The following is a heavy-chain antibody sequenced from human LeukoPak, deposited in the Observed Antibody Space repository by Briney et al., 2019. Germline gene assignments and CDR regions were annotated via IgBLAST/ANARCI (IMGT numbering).Heavy chain of an antibody. CDR2: ISSSRSTI. D-gene: IGHD5-18*01. V-gene: IGHV3-48*04. CDR3: ARADSYGVDY. Sequence: GGTLRLSCAASGFTFSGYGMNWVRQAPGKGLEWVSYISSSRSTIYYADSVKGRFTISRDNAKNSLYLQMNSLRAEDTAVYYCARADSYGVDYWGQGTLVTVSS. J-gene: IGHJ4*02. CDR1: GFTFSGYG.